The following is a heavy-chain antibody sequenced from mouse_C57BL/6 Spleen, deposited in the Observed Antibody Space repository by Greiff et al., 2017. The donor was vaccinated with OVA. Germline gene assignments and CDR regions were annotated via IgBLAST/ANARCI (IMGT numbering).Heavy chain of an antibody. V-gene: IGHV1-74*01. CDR1: GYTFTSYW. CDR2: IHPSDSDT. Sequence: QVQLQQPGAELVKPGASVKVSCKASGYTFTSYWMHWVKQRPGQGLEWIGRIHPSDSDTNYNQKFKGKATLAVDKSSSTAYMQLSSLTSEDSAVYYCAMGGFITTVVATDFDVWGTGTTVTVSS. CDR3: AMGGFITTVVATDFDV. D-gene: IGHD1-1*01. J-gene: IGHJ1*03.